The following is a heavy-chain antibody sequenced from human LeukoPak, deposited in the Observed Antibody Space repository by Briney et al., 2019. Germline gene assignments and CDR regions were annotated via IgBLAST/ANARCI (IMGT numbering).Heavy chain of an antibody. J-gene: IGHJ6*03. CDR1: GGSISSYY. CDR2: IYTSGST. Sequence: TSETLSLTCTVSGGSISSYYWSWIRQPPGKGLEWIGYIYTSGSTNYNPSLKSRVTISVDTSKNQFSLKLSSVTAADTAVYYCARLSTDKDNYYYYMDAWGKGTTVTVSS. CDR3: ARLSTDKDNYYYYMDA. V-gene: IGHV4-4*09.